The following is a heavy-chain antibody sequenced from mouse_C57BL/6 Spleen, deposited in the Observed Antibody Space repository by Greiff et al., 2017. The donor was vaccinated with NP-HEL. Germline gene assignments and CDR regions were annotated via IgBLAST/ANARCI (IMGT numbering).Heavy chain of an antibody. V-gene: IGHV1-69*01. CDR3: ARWRLGRRGFDY. CDR2: IDPSDSYT. J-gene: IGHJ2*01. D-gene: IGHD4-1*01. Sequence: QVQLQQPGAELVMPGASVKLSCKASGYTFTSYWMHWVKQRPGQGLEWIGEIDPSDSYTNYNQKFKGKSTLTVDKSSSTAYMQLSSLTSEDSAVYYCARWRLGRRGFDYWGQGTTLTVSS. CDR1: GYTFTSYW.